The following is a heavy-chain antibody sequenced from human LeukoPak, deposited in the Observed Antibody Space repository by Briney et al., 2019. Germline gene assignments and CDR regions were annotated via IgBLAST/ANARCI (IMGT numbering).Heavy chain of an antibody. CDR1: GGSISSGDYY. Sequence: SETLSLTCTVSGGSISSGDYYWSWIRQPPGTGLEWIGYIYYSGSTYYDPSLKSRVTISVDTSKNQFSLKLSSVTAADTAVYYCARALYDFWSGYFLSLWFDPWGQGTLVTVSS. CDR3: ARALYDFWSGYFLSLWFDP. J-gene: IGHJ5*02. V-gene: IGHV4-30-4*01. D-gene: IGHD3-3*01. CDR2: IYYSGST.